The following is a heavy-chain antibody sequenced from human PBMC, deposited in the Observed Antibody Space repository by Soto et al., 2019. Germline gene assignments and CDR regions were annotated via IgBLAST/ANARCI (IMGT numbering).Heavy chain of an antibody. Sequence: PSETLSLTCAVYGGSFCGYYWSWIRQPPGKGLEWIGEINHSGSTNYNPSLKSRVTISVDTSKNQFSLKLSSVTAADTAVYYCARGLPLLWFGELSTDYYYYGMDVWGQGTTVTVSS. V-gene: IGHV4-34*01. CDR3: ARGLPLLWFGELSTDYYYYGMDV. D-gene: IGHD3-10*01. J-gene: IGHJ6*02. CDR1: GGSFCGYY. CDR2: INHSGST.